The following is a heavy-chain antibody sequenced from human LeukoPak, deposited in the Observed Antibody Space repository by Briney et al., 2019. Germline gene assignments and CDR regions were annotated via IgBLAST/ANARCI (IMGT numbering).Heavy chain of an antibody. J-gene: IGHJ6*03. Sequence: GGSLRLSCEASGFAFSSSAMHWVRQAPGKGLEWVSLISYDGITEDYSDSVKGRFTISRDNAKNSLYLQMNSLRAEDTAVYYCARDPYSGSYGDYYYYYMDVWGKGTTVTISS. CDR2: ISYDGITE. CDR1: GFAFSSSA. D-gene: IGHD1-26*01. V-gene: IGHV3-30*04. CDR3: ARDPYSGSYGDYYYYYMDV.